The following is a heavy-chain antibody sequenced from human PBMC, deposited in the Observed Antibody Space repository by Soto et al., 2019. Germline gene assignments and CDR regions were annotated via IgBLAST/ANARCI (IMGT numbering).Heavy chain of an antibody. Sequence: SVKASCKASCYTFSSCAMSWVRQSPAQGLEWMGAIIPIFGTANYAQKFQGRFTITADESTSTAYMELSSLRSEDTAVYYCATRHYYDSSGDGPDAFDIWGQGTMVTVSS. CDR3: ATRHYYDSSGDGPDAFDI. D-gene: IGHD3-22*01. J-gene: IGHJ3*02. CDR2: IIPIFGTA. CDR1: CYTFSSCA. V-gene: IGHV1-69*13.